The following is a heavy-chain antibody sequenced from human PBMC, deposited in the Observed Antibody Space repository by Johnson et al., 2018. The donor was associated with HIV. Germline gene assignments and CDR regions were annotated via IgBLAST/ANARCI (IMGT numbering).Heavy chain of an antibody. CDR3: ARAVGVWGDQLGFDI. V-gene: IGHV3-30*02. CDR1: GFTFSTYG. Sequence: QVQLVESGGGLIKPGGSLRLSCAASGFTFSTYGMHWVRQAPGKGLEWVAFIRYDGSNKYYADSVKGRFTISRDNSKNTLYLQMNSLRAGDTAVYYCARAVGVWGDQLGFDIWGQGTMVTVSS. D-gene: IGHD3-16*01. J-gene: IGHJ3*02. CDR2: IRYDGSNK.